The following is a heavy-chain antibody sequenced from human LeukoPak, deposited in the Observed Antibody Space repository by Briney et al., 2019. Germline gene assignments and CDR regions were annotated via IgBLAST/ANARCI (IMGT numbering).Heavy chain of an antibody. CDR2: INHSGST. CDR1: GGFFSGYY. V-gene: IGHV4-34*01. D-gene: IGHD5-18*01. CDR3: ARVWSSIQLVYNWFDP. J-gene: IGHJ5*02. Sequence: SETLSLTCAVYGGFFSGYYWSWIRQPPGKGLEWIGEINHSGSTNYNPSLKSRVTISVDTSKNQFSLKLSSVTAADTAVYYCARVWSSIQLVYNWFDPWGQGTLVTVSS.